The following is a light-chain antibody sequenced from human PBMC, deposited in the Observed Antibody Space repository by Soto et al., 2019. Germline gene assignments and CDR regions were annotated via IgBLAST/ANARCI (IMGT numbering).Light chain of an antibody. CDR2: AAS. CDR1: QSVARNS. V-gene: IGKV3-20*01. CDR3: QQYGSSPYT. J-gene: IGKJ2*01. Sequence: EIVLTQSPGTLSLSPGDSATLSCRASQSVARNSIAWYQQRPGQAPRLLIYAASGRATDVPDRFSGSGSGTAFTLTISEVQPEDFAVYYCQQYGSSPYTFGLGTKVDIK.